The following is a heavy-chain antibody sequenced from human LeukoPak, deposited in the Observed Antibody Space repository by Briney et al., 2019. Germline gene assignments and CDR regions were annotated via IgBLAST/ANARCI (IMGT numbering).Heavy chain of an antibody. Sequence: ASVKASCKASGYTFTSHDINWVRQATGQGLEWMGWMNPNSGNTGYAQKFQGRVTITRNNSISTVYMELSSLRSDDTAVYYCARRGYPYYQDAFDIWGQGTMVTVSS. J-gene: IGHJ3*02. D-gene: IGHD5-12*01. V-gene: IGHV1-8*03. CDR3: ARRGYPYYQDAFDI. CDR1: GYTFTSHD. CDR2: MNPNSGNT.